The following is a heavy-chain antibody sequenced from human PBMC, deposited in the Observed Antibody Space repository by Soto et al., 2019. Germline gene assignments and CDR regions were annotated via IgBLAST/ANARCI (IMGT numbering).Heavy chain of an antibody. CDR1: GYTFTGYY. Sequence: ASVKVSCKASGYTFTGYYMHWVRQAPGQGLEWMGWINPNSGGTNYAQKFQGWVTMTRDTSISTAYMELSRLRSDDTAVYYCARGAKDIVVVPAAMLKDYYYYYMDVWGKGTTVTVSS. CDR3: ARGAKDIVVVPAAMLKDYYYYYMDV. V-gene: IGHV1-2*04. D-gene: IGHD2-2*01. J-gene: IGHJ6*03. CDR2: INPNSGGT.